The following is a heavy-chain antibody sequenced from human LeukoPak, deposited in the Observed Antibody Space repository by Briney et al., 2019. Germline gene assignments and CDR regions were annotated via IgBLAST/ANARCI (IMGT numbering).Heavy chain of an antibody. CDR1: GFTFSSYS. V-gene: IGHV3-21*01. J-gene: IGHJ5*02. CDR3: ARGGLRHNWFDP. Sequence: PGGSLRLSCAASGFTFSSYSMNWVRQAPGKGLEWVSSISSSSSYIYYADSVKGRLTISRDNAKNSLYLQMNSLRAEDTAVCYCARGGLRHNWFDPWGQGTLVTVSS. CDR2: ISSSSSYI. D-gene: IGHD3-10*01.